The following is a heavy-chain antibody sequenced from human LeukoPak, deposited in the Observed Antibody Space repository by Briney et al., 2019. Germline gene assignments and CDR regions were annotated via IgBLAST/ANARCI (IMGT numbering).Heavy chain of an antibody. J-gene: IGHJ1*01. CDR3: ARAPSEIGGYYPEYFRH. CDR2: IKSDGST. Sequence: PGGSLRLSCAASGFTLSTYWTHWVRQAPGKGLGWVSRIKSDGSTNYADSVKGRFTISRDNAKNTVSLQMNSLRPEDTGVYYCARAPSEIGGYYPEYFRHWGQGTLVTVSS. D-gene: IGHD3-22*01. V-gene: IGHV3-74*01. CDR1: GFTLSTYW.